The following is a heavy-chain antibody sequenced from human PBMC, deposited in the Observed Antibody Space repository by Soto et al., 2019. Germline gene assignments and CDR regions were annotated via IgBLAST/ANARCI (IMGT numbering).Heavy chain of an antibody. V-gene: IGHV1-69*04. D-gene: IGHD3-10*01. CDR3: AKDMVRGVIPPILDY. CDR1: GGTFSSNT. J-gene: IGHJ4*02. CDR2: IIPILGIA. Sequence: SVKLSCKDSGGTFSSNTISWVRQAPEQGLEWMGRIIPILGIANYAQKFQGRVTITADKSTSTAYMELNSLRAEDTAVYYCAKDMVRGVIPPILDYWGQGTLVTVSS.